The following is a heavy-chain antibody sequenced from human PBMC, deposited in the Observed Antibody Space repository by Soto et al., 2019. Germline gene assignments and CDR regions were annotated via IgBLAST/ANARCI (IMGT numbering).Heavy chain of an antibody. CDR1: GYSITTGYY. CDR3: ARGVNYYDSSSFYPSDY. V-gene: IGHV4-38-2*01. D-gene: IGHD3-22*01. Sequence: PSETLSLTCAVSGYSITTGYYWGWVRRPPGKGLEWIGSVYHSGRTSYNPSLESRVTISVDTSKNQFSLRLSSVTAADTAVYYCARGVNYYDSSSFYPSDYWGQGILVTVSS. CDR2: VYHSGRT. J-gene: IGHJ4*02.